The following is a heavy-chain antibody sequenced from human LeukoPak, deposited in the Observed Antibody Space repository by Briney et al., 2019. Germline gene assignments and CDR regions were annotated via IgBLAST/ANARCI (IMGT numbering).Heavy chain of an antibody. CDR2: INHSGST. Sequence: SETLSLTCAVYGGSFSGYYWSWIRQPPGKGREWIGEINHSGSTNYNPSLKSRVTISVDTSKNQFSLKLSSVTAADTAVYYCARDGYSYGLEPYFDYWGQGTLVTVSS. V-gene: IGHV4-34*01. CDR3: ARDGYSYGLEPYFDY. J-gene: IGHJ4*02. CDR1: GGSFSGYY. D-gene: IGHD5-18*01.